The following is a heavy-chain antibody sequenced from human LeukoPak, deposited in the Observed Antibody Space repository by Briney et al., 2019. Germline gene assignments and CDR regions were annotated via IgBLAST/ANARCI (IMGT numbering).Heavy chain of an antibody. D-gene: IGHD5-24*01. J-gene: IGHJ4*02. CDR2: IKQDGSEK. V-gene: IGHV3-7*01. CDR1: GFTFSSYW. CDR3: ANGDGFDY. Sequence: GGSLRLSCAASGFTFSSYWMSWVRQAPGKGLEWVANIKQDGSEKYYVDSVKGRFTISGDNAKNLLYLQMNSLRVEDTAVYYCANGDGFDYWGQGTLVTVSS.